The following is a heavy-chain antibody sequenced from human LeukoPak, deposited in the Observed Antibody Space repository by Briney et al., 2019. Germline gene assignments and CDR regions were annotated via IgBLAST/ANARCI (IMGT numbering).Heavy chain of an antibody. V-gene: IGHV4-31*03. CDR1: GGSISSGGYY. J-gene: IGHJ4*02. CDR3: ARGYGDYAGSIDY. CDR2: IYYSGST. D-gene: IGHD4-17*01. Sequence: SETLSLTCTVSGGSISSGGYYWSWIRQRPGKGLEWIGYIYYSGSTYYNPSLKSRVTISVDTSKNQFSLKLSSVTAADTAVYYCARGYGDYAGSIDYWGQGTLVTVSS.